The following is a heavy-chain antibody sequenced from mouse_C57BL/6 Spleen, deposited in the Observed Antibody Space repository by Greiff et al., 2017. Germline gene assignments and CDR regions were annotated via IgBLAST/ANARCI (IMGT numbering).Heavy chain of an antibody. CDR2: IYPGDGDT. CDR3: ARDYDYDGSWFAY. V-gene: IGHV1-82*01. D-gene: IGHD2-4*01. CDR1: GYAFSSSW. J-gene: IGHJ3*01. Sequence: VQLVESGPELVKPGASVKISCKASGYAFSSSWMNWVKQRPGKGLEWIGRIYPGDGDTNYNGKFKGKATLTADKSSSTAYMQLSSLTSEDSAVYFCARDYDYDGSWFAYWGQGTLVTVSA.